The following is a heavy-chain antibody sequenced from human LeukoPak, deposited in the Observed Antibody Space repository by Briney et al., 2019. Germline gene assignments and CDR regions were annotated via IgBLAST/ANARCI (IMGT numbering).Heavy chain of an antibody. V-gene: IGHV3-74*01. CDR2: INSDGSGT. CDR1: GFTFSSYW. CDR3: ARGPIQLWFLDY. J-gene: IGHJ4*02. D-gene: IGHD5-18*01. Sequence: GGSLRLSCAASGFTFSSYWMHWVRQAPGKGLVWVSRINSDGSGTSYADSVKGRFTISRDNAKNTLYLQMNSLRAEDTAVYYCARGPIQLWFLDYWGQGTLVTVSS.